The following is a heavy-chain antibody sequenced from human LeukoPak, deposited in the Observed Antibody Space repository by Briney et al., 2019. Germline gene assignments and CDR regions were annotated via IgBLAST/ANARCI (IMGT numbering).Heavy chain of an antibody. CDR3: AKAEGYSYDYGINI. V-gene: IGHV3-23*01. D-gene: IGHD5-18*01. Sequence: GGSLRLSCAASGFTFSNYAMNWVRQAPGKGLEWVSAISGSGGSTYYADSVKGRFTISRDNSKNTLYLQMNSLRAEDTAVYYCAKAEGYSYDYGINIWGQGTMVIVSS. J-gene: IGHJ3*02. CDR2: ISGSGGST. CDR1: GFTFSNYA.